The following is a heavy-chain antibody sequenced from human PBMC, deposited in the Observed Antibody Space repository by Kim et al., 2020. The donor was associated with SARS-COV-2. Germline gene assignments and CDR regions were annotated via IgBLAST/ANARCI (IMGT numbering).Heavy chain of an antibody. CDR3: ARVCLSSSWYGGWFDP. J-gene: IGHJ5*02. CDR1: GGSISSSNW. Sequence: SETLSLTCAVSGGSISSSNWWSWVRQPPGKGLEWIGEIYHSGSTNYNPSLKSRVTISVDKSKNQFSLKLSSVTAADTAVYYCARVCLSSSWYGGWFDPWGQGTLVTVSS. CDR2: IYHSGST. V-gene: IGHV4-4*02. D-gene: IGHD6-13*01.